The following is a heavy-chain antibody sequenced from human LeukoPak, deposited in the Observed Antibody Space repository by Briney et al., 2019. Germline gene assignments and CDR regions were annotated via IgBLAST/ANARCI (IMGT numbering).Heavy chain of an antibody. V-gene: IGHV5-51*01. Sequence: GESLKISCKGSGYSFTSYWIGWVRQMPGKGLEWMGIIYPGDSDTRYSPSFQGQVTISADKSISTAYLQWSSLKASDTAMYYCASGFGGPSGYYPYDAFDIWGQGTMVTVSS. CDR1: GYSFTSYW. J-gene: IGHJ3*02. CDR2: IYPGDSDT. D-gene: IGHD3-22*01. CDR3: ASGFGGPSGYYPYDAFDI.